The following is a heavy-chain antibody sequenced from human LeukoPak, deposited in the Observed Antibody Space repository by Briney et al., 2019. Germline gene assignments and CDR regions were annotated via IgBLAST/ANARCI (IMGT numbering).Heavy chain of an antibody. CDR2: IYYSGST. CDR1: CGSISSYY. J-gene: IGHJ4*02. D-gene: IGHD3-9*01. Sequence: SETLSLTCTVSCGSISSYYWSWIRQPPGKGLEWFGYIYYSGSTNYNPSLKSRVTISVDTSKNQFSLKLSSVTAADTAVYYCARGRDILTGYYSDYWGQGTLVTVSS. V-gene: IGHV4-59*01. CDR3: ARGRDILTGYYSDY.